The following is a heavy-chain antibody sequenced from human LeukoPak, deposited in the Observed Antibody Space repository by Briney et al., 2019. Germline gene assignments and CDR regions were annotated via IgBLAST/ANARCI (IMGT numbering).Heavy chain of an antibody. D-gene: IGHD3-22*01. J-gene: IGHJ4*02. CDR1: GFTFSSYG. V-gene: IGHV3-33*01. CDR2: IWYDGSNK. CDR3: ARTRTYSYDSSGHYYPTHFDY. Sequence: GRSLRLSCAASGFTFSSYGMHWVRQAPGKGLEWVAVIWYDGSNKYYADSVKGRFTISRDNSKNTLYLQMNSLRAEDTAVYYCARTRTYSYDSSGHYYPTHFDYWGQGTLVTVSS.